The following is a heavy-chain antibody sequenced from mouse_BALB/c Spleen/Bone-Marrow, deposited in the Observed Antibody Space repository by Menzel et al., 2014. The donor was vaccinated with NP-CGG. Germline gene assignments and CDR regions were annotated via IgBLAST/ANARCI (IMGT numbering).Heavy chain of an antibody. Sequence: DVQLQESGAELVKPGAPVKLSCTASGFNIKDTYMHWVKQRPEQGLEWIGRIDPANGNTKYDPKFQGKAAITADTSSNTAYLQLSSLTSEDTAVYYCARWEYYAMDYWGQGTSVTVSS. CDR1: GFNIKDTY. V-gene: IGHV14-3*02. CDR2: IDPANGNT. CDR3: ARWEYYAMDY. J-gene: IGHJ4*01. D-gene: IGHD4-1*01.